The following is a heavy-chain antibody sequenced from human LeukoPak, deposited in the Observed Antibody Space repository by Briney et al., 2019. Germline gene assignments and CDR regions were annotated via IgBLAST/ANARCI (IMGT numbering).Heavy chain of an antibody. Sequence: GASVKVSCKASGYTFTGYYMHWVRQAPGQGLEWMGWINPNSGGTNYAQKFQGWVTMTRDTSISTAYMELSRLRSDDTAVYYCARDTYYYGSGSYGWFDPWGQGTLVTVSS. CDR2: INPNSGGT. CDR3: ARDTYYYGSGSYGWFDP. D-gene: IGHD3-10*01. CDR1: GYTFTGYY. J-gene: IGHJ5*02. V-gene: IGHV1-2*04.